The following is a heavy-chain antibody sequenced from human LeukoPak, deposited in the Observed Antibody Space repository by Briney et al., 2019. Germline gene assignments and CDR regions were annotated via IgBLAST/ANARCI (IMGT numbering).Heavy chain of an antibody. J-gene: IGHJ4*02. D-gene: IGHD3-10*01. Sequence: ETLSLTCTVSGGSISNYYWSWIRQPPGKGLEWIGYIYYSGSTNYNPSLKSRVTISVDTSKNQFSLKLSSVAAADTAVYYCARQDRGVTAVFDYWGQGTLVNVSS. CDR1: GGSISNYY. CDR3: ARQDRGVTAVFDY. V-gene: IGHV4-59*08. CDR2: IYYSGST.